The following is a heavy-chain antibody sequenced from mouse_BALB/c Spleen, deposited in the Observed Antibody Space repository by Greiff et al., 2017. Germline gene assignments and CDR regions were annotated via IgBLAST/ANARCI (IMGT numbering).Heavy chain of an antibody. CDR3: ARSGNYGSWYFDV. CDR2: ISSGSSTI. V-gene: IGHV5-17*02. D-gene: IGHD1-2*01. J-gene: IGHJ1*01. CDR1: GFTFSSFG. Sequence: VQLKESGGGLVQPGGSRKLSCAASGFTFSSFGIHWVRQAPEKGLEWVAYISSGSSTIYYADTVKGRFTISRDNPKNTLFLQMTSLRSEDTAMYYCARSGNYGSWYFDVWGAGTTVTVSS.